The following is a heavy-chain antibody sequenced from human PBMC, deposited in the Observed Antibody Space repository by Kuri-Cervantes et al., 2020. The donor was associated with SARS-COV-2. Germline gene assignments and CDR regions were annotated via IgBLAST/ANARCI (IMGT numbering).Heavy chain of an antibody. CDR3: ARFVRYYDILTGYYGDSYYYYGMDV. CDR1: GGSISSYY. CDR2: IYYSGST. Sequence: SETLSLTCTVSGGSISSYYWSWIRQPPGEGLEWIGYIYYSGSTNYNPSLKSRVTISVDTSKNQFSLKLSSVTAADTAVYYRARFVRYYDILTGYYGDSYYYYGMDVWGQGTTVTVSS. D-gene: IGHD3-9*01. J-gene: IGHJ6*02. V-gene: IGHV4-59*01.